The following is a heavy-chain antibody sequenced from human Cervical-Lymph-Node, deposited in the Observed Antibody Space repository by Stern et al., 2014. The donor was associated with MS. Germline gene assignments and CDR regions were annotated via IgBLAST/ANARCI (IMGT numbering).Heavy chain of an antibody. CDR1: GFTFSSHV. J-gene: IGHJ4*02. D-gene: IGHD2-8*01. CDR3: VREDGDFDY. V-gene: IGHV3-30-3*01. Sequence: VQLVESGGGVVQPGGSLRLSCAASGFTFSSHVLHWVRPAPGQGLEWVAVIWHDETNNAYADSVKGRFTISRDNSNNTLSLQMNSLRAEDTAVYYCVREDGDFDYWGQGTLVTVSS. CDR2: IWHDETNN.